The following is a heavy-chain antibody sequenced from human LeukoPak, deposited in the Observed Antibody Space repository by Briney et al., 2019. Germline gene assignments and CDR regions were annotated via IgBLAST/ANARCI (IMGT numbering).Heavy chain of an antibody. CDR2: IKQDGSER. D-gene: IGHD1-1*01. Sequence: PGGSLRLSCSASGFTVSRYWMSWVRQAPGQGLEWLANIKQDGSERYHVDSVRGRFTISRDNAKNSLFLQMNSLRAEDTAVYYCATMGLEPLPYYFDYWGQGTLVTVSS. CDR1: GFTVSRYW. CDR3: ATMGLEPLPYYFDY. V-gene: IGHV3-7*01. J-gene: IGHJ4*02.